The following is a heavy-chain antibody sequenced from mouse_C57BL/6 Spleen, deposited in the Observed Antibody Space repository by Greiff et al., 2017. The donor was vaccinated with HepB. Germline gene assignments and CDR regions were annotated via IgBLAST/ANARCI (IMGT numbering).Heavy chain of an antibody. D-gene: IGHD1-1*01. J-gene: IGHJ4*01. CDR3: ARGGYYGSSSYYAMDY. CDR2: IYPGSGNT. V-gene: IGHV1-76*01. Sequence: QVQLQQSGAELVRPGASVKLSCKASGYTFTDYYINWVKQRPGQGLEWIARIYPGSGNTYYNEKFKGKATLTAEKSSSTAYMQLSSLTSEDSAVYFCARGGYYGSSSYYAMDYWGQGTSVTVSS. CDR1: GYTFTDYY.